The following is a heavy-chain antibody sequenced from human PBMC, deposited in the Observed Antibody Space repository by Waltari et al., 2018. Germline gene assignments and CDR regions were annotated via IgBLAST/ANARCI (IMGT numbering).Heavy chain of an antibody. D-gene: IGHD6-19*01. CDR1: GYTFTGYY. J-gene: IGHJ4*02. V-gene: IGHV1-2*06. CDR2: INPNSGGT. CDR3: ATIAVAYKYFDY. Sequence: QVQLVQSGAEVKKPGASVKVSCKASGYTFTGYYMHWVRQAPGQGLEWMGRINPNSGGTNYAQKFQGRVTMTRDNSKNTLYLQMNSLRAEDTAVYYCATIAVAYKYFDYWGQGTLVTVSS.